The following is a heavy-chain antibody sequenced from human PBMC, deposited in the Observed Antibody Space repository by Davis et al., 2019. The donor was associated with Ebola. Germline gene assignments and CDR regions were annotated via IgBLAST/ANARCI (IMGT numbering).Heavy chain of an antibody. CDR1: GSTFSGSA. J-gene: IGHJ4*02. V-gene: IGHV3-73*01. Sequence: GGSLRLSCAASGSTFSGSAMYWVCQASGKGLEWVGRIRSKANSYATAYAASVKGRFTISRDDSKNTAYLQMNSLKTEDTAVYYCTGSSSGVDYWGQGTLVTVSS. CDR2: IRSKANSYAT. CDR3: TGSSSGVDY. D-gene: IGHD6-6*01.